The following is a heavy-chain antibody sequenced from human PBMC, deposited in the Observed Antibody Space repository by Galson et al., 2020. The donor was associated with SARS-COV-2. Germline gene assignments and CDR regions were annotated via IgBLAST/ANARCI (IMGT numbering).Heavy chain of an antibody. CDR1: GFTFSSYC. CDR2: IYSEWSST. CDR3: ARGDMGNDSFDY. V-gene: IGHV3-74*01. D-gene: IGHD3-16*01. Sequence: ALHGESLKISCAASGFTFSSYCMHLVRQAPGKGLVWVSRIYSEWSSTSYADSVKGRFTISGDNAKNTLYLQMNSLRAEDTAVYYCARGDMGNDSFDYWGQGTLVTVSS. J-gene: IGHJ4*02.